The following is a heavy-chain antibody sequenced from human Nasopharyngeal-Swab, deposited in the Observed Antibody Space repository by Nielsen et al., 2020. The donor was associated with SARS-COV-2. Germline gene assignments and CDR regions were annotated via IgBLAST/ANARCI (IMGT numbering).Heavy chain of an antibody. J-gene: IGHJ3*02. CDR2: ISSGSSSI. CDR1: GFTFSTYS. Sequence: GESLKISCAASGFTFSTYSMNWVRQTPGKGLEWVSYISSGSSSIFYADSVKGRFTISRDNAKKSLFLQMNSLRAEDTAVYYCAKPMAGSYPDAFDIWGQGTMVTVSS. V-gene: IGHV3-48*04. CDR3: AKPMAGSYPDAFDI. D-gene: IGHD1-26*01.